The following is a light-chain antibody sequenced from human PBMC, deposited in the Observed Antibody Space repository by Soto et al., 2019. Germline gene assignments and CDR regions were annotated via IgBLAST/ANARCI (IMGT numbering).Light chain of an antibody. Sequence: QSALTQPASVSGSPGQSITISCTGTSSTVGGFNVVSWYQQHPGKAPKVIIYEGIKRPSGVSNRFSGSNSGSTASLTISGLQAEDEADYCCCSYVGATTYVFGTGTKLTVL. J-gene: IGLJ1*01. V-gene: IGLV2-23*01. CDR2: EGI. CDR3: CSYVGATTYV. CDR1: SSTVGGFNV.